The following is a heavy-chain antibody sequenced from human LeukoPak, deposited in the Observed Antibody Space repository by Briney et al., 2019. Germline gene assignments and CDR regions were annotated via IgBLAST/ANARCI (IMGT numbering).Heavy chain of an antibody. CDR1: GFTFSTYW. D-gene: IGHD5-18*01. J-gene: IGHJ5*02. V-gene: IGHV3-7*01. Sequence: GGSLRLSCAASGFTFSTYWMSWVRQAPGKGLEWVANRDQDGSEKNYVDSVKGRFTISRDNAKNSLYLQMNSLRAEDTALYYCARDLGYSQFDPWGQGTLVTVSS. CDR2: RDQDGSEK. CDR3: ARDLGYSQFDP.